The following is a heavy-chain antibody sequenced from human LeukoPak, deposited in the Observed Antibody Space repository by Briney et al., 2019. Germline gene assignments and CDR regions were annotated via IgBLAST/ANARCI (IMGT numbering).Heavy chain of an antibody. Sequence: SETLSLTCTVSGGSISSYYWSWIRQPPGKGLEWVGYMYYNRSTNYNPSLKSRVTISVDTSKNQFSLKLSSVTAADTAVYYCARGGGYFLIDAFDIWGLGTMVTVSS. J-gene: IGHJ3*02. CDR2: MYYNRST. D-gene: IGHD3-22*01. CDR1: GGSISSYY. V-gene: IGHV4-59*01. CDR3: ARGGGYFLIDAFDI.